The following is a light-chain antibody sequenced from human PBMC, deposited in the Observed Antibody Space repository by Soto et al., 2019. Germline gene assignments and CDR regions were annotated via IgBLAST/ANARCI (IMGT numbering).Light chain of an antibody. CDR3: ETWDSSLSAAV. CDR2: ENN. V-gene: IGLV1-51*02. Sequence: QSVLTQPPSVSAAPGQKVAISCSGSSPNIGNDYVSWYQHLPGTAPKLLIYENNKRPSGIPDRFSGSKSGTSATLGITGLQSGDEADYYCETWDSSLSAAVFGGGTQLTVL. CDR1: SPNIGNDY. J-gene: IGLJ7*01.